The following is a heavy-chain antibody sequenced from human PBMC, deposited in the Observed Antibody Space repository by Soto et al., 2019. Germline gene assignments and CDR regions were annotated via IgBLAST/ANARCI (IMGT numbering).Heavy chain of an antibody. CDR3: ARGLFLWTGAGQDRGFDP. Sequence: GASVKVSCKASGYTFTSYDINWVRQATGQGLEWMGWMNPNSGNTGYAQKFQGRVTMTRNTSISTAYMELSSLRSEDTAVYYCARGLFLWTGAGQDRGFDPWGQGTRVTVSS. CDR1: GYTFTSYD. CDR2: MNPNSGNT. J-gene: IGHJ5*02. V-gene: IGHV1-8*01. D-gene: IGHD6-19*01.